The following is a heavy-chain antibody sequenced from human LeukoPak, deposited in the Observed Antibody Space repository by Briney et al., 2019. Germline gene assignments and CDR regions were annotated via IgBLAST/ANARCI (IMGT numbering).Heavy chain of an antibody. D-gene: IGHD6-19*01. CDR2: INPNSGGT. CDR3: ARDSKFFGYSSGWYDY. J-gene: IGHJ4*02. CDR1: GYTFTGYY. Sequence: ASVKVSCKASGYTFTGYYMHWVRQAPGQGLEWMGWINPNSGGTNYAQKFQGRVTMTRDTSISTAYMELSRLRSDDTAVYYCARDSKFFGYSSGWYDYWGQGTLDTVSS. V-gene: IGHV1-2*02.